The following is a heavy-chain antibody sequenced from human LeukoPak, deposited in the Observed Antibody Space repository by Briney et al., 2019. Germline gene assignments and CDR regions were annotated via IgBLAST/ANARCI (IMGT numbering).Heavy chain of an antibody. CDR3: ARDLPSDYYDSSGLLDP. CDR2: IYYSGST. Sequence: SETLSLTCTVSGGSISSYYWSWIRQPPGKGLEWIGYIYYSGSTNYNPSLKSRVTISVDTSKNQFSLKLSSVTAADTAVYYCARDLPSDYYDSSGLLDPWGQGTLVTVSS. J-gene: IGHJ5*02. CDR1: GGSISSYY. D-gene: IGHD3-22*01. V-gene: IGHV4-59*01.